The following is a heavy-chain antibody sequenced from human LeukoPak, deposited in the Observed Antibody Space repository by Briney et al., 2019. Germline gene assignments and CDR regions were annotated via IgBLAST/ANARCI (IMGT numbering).Heavy chain of an antibody. CDR3: ATPFRWDGYNRIHFDY. Sequence: SSVEVSCKASGGTFSSYAISWVRQAPGQGLEWMGGIIPIFGTANYAQKSQGRVTITTDESSSTAFMELSSLGSEDTAVYSCATPFRWDGYNRIHFDYWGQGTLVTVSS. D-gene: IGHD5-24*01. J-gene: IGHJ4*02. CDR1: GGTFSSYA. V-gene: IGHV1-69*05. CDR2: IIPIFGTA.